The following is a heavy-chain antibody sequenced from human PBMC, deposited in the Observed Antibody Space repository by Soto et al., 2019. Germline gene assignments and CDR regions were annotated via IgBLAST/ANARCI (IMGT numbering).Heavy chain of an antibody. D-gene: IGHD1-7*01. J-gene: IGHJ4*02. Sequence: SETLSLTCAVSGGSFTSNNWWTWVRQPPGQGLEWIGEIYRTGSTNYNPSLKSRVTISLDKSENQFSLKVTSLTAAGTAVYYGASRDPGTSVDYWGQGTLVTVSS. V-gene: IGHV4-4*02. CDR1: GGSFTSNNW. CDR3: ASRDPGTSVDY. CDR2: IYRTGST.